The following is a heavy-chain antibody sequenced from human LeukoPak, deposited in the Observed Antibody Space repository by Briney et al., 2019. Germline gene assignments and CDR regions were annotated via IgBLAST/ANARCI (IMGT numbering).Heavy chain of an antibody. V-gene: IGHV4-39*01. D-gene: IGHD3-22*01. J-gene: IGHJ5*02. CDR1: GGSISSSTYY. Sequence: SETLSLTCTVSGGSISSSTYYWAWIRQTPGKGLEWIGSVYYSGTTYYNPSLKSRVTISIDTSNNQFSLKLSSVTAADTAVYYCARRSSANWFDPWGQGTLVTVSS. CDR2: VYYSGTT. CDR3: ARRSSANWFDP.